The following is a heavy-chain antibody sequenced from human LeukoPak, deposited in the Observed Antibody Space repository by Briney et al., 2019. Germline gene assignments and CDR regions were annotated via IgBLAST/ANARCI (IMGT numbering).Heavy chain of an antibody. CDR2: INPGGSSI. V-gene: IGHV3-74*01. D-gene: IGHD1-14*01. Sequence: SGGSLRLSCAASGFTFSSYWMHWVRQVPGKGLVWVARINPGGSSITYADSVKGRFTISRDNAKNTLYLQMDSLRAEDTGVYYCARSNQADDYWGRGTLVTVSS. CDR3: ARSNQADDY. CDR1: GFTFSSYW. J-gene: IGHJ4*02.